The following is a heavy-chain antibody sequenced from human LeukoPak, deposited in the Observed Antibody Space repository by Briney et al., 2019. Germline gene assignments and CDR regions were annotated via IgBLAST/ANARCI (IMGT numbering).Heavy chain of an antibody. D-gene: IGHD5-18*01. CDR1: GYTFTSYY. V-gene: IGHV1-46*01. J-gene: IGHJ6*02. CDR3: ARDAWIQLWARYGMDV. Sequence: ASVKVSCKASGYTFTSYYMHWVRQAPGQGLEWMGIINPSGGSTSYAQKFQGRVTMTRDTSTSTVYMEPSSLRSEDTAVYYCARDAWIQLWARYGMDVWGQGTTVTVSS. CDR2: INPSGGST.